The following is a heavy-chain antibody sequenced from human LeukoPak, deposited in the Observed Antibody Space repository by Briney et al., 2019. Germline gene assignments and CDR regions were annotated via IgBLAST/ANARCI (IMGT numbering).Heavy chain of an antibody. Sequence: KSSETLSLTCTVSGGSISSSRYYWGWIRQPPGKGLEWIGSIDYSGGTYYNPSLKSRVTISVDTSKTQFSLRLSSVTAADTAVYYCARVFGDFQFYFDYWGQGTLVTVSS. CDR3: ARVFGDFQFYFDY. CDR1: GGSISSSRYY. D-gene: IGHD4-17*01. V-gene: IGHV4-39*07. CDR2: IDYSGGT. J-gene: IGHJ4*02.